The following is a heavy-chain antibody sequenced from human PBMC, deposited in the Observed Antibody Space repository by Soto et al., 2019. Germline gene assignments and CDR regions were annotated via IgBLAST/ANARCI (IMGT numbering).Heavy chain of an antibody. J-gene: IGHJ6*02. V-gene: IGHV2-5*02. CDR3: IQSRCGGDCLQSYASHYYYGMDV. D-gene: IGHD2-21*02. Sequence: SGPTLVNPTQTLTLTGAFSGFSLSTSGVGVGWIRQPPGKALEWLALIYWDDDKRYSPSLRSRLTISKDTSKNQVVLTMTNMDPVDTATYYCIQSRCGGDCLQSYASHYYYGMDVWGQGTTVTVSS. CDR2: IYWDDDK. CDR1: GFSLSTSGVG.